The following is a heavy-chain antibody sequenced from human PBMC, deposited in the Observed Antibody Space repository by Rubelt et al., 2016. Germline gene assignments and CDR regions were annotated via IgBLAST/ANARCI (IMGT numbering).Heavy chain of an antibody. CDR1: GYTFTSYD. CDR2: MNPNSGNT. V-gene: IGHV1-8*01. J-gene: IGHJ6*02. Sequence: QVQLVQSGAEVKKPEASVKVSCKASGYTFTSYDINWVRQATGQGLEWMGWMNPNSGNTGYAQKFQGRVTMTRNTSISTAYMGLSSLRSEDTAVYYCARLSITIFGVVVYSYGMDVWGQGTTVTVSS. D-gene: IGHD3-3*01. CDR3: ARLSITIFGVVVYSYGMDV.